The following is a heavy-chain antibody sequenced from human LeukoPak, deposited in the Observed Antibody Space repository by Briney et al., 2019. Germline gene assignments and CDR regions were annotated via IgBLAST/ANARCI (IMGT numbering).Heavy chain of an antibody. J-gene: IGHJ4*02. CDR2: INSDGSWT. Sequence: GGSLRLSCAASGNYWIHWVRQVPGKGLVWVSHINSDGSWTSYADSVKGRFTISKDNAKNTVYLQMNSLRAEDTAVYYCVSFYETYWGRGTLVTVSS. CDR1: GNYW. V-gene: IGHV3-74*01. D-gene: IGHD2/OR15-2a*01. CDR3: VSFYETY.